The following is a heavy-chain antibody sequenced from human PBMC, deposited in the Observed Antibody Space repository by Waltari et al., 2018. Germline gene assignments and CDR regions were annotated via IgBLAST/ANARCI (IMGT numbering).Heavy chain of an antibody. Sequence: QVQLVPSGAEVKKPGSSVKVSCKVSGGTFSKYGISWVRQAPGQGLEWMGGIIPILGIGNYAQKFQGRVTITADKSTSTAYMELSSLRSEDTAVYYCATSEARFLEWSGGMSWGQGTLVTVSS. V-gene: IGHV1-69*10. D-gene: IGHD3-3*01. CDR1: GGTFSKYG. CDR2: IIPILGIG. J-gene: IGHJ5*02. CDR3: ATSEARFLEWSGGMS.